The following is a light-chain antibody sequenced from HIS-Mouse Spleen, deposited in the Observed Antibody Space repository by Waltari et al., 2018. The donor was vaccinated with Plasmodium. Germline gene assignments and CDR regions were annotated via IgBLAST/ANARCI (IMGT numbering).Light chain of an antibody. Sequence: EIVFTQSPATLSLSPGESATLPCSASQSVSSYLAWYQQKPGQAPRLLIYDASNRATSIPARFSGSGSGTDFTLTISSLEPEDFAVYYCQQRSNWLTFGGGTKVEIK. J-gene: IGKJ4*01. V-gene: IGKV3-11*01. CDR2: DAS. CDR1: QSVSSY. CDR3: QQRSNWLT.